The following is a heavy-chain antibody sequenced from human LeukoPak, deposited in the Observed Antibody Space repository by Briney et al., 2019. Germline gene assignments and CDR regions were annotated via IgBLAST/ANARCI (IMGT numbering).Heavy chain of an antibody. CDR3: ARARGIADYYYGMDV. D-gene: IGHD6-13*01. CDR2: INPNSGGT. V-gene: IGHV1-2*02. CDR1: GYTFTGYY. Sequence: ASVEVSCKASGYTFTGYYMHWVRQAPGQGLEWMGWINPNSGGTNYAQKFQGRVTMTRDTSISTAYMELSRLRSDDTAVYYCARARGIADYYYGMDVWGQGTTVTVSS. J-gene: IGHJ6*02.